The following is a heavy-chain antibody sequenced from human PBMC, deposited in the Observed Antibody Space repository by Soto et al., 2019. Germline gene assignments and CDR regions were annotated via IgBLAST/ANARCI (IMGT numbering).Heavy chain of an antibody. D-gene: IGHD3-3*01. CDR1: GFTFNTYA. CDR2: INSAGST. J-gene: IGHJ4*01. V-gene: IGHV3-23*01. Sequence: GGSLRLSCAAFGFTFNTYAMSWVRQAPGKGLEWVSTINSAGSTFYGDSVKGRFPISRDNSKNTLYLQMNSLRAEDTAVYYCTKRGVYYYDYWGHGALVTVSS. CDR3: TKRGVYYYDY.